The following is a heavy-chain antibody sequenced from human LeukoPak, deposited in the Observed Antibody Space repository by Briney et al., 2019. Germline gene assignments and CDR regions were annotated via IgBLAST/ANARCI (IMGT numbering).Heavy chain of an antibody. CDR3: ARQEYSGYDSANWFDP. V-gene: IGHV4-30-4*01. CDR1: GGSISSGDYY. Sequence: PSQTLSLTCTVSGGSISSGDYYWSWIRQPPGKGLEWIGYIYYSGSTYCNPSLKSRVTISVDTSKNQFSLKLSSVTVADTAVYYCARQEYSGYDSANWFDPWGQGTLVTVSS. CDR2: IYYSGST. D-gene: IGHD5-12*01. J-gene: IGHJ5*02.